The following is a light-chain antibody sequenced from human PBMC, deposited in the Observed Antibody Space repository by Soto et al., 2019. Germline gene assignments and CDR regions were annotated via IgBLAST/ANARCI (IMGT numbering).Light chain of an antibody. CDR2: AAS. V-gene: IGKV1-9*01. Sequence: DIQLTQSPSFLSASVGDRVTITCRASQGISSYLAWYQQKPGKAPKLLIYAASTLQSGVPSRFSGSGSGTEITLTISSQQPKDFATYYCQQLNSYPPFFGGGTKVEIK. J-gene: IGKJ4*01. CDR1: QGISSY. CDR3: QQLNSYPPF.